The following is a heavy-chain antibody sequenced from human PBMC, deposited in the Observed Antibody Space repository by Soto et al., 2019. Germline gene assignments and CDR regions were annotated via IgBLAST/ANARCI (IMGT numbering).Heavy chain of an antibody. CDR2: MSDDGSDK. J-gene: IGHJ6*02. Sequence: PGGSLRLSCAASKFTFSTMHWVRQAPGKGLEWVALMSDDGSDKYYADSVRGRFTISRGNSKNTLTLYLQMNSLRAEDTAVYYCAKDGGIAAGDRHGMDVWGQGTTVTVSS. D-gene: IGHD6-25*01. V-gene: IGHV3-30*18. CDR3: AKDGGIAAGDRHGMDV. CDR1: KFTFST.